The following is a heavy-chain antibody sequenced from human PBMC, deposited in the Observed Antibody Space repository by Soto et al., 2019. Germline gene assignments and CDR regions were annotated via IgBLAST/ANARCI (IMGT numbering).Heavy chain of an antibody. CDR1: EFTFSNYA. Sequence: GGSLRLSCAASEFTFSNYAMSWVRQAPGKGLEWVSAISYGGGTTYYADTVKGRFTISRDNSKNTLYLQMNSLRAEDTAVYYCAKNPGYYYDSTGYHFDYWGQGTLVTVSS. J-gene: IGHJ4*02. CDR3: AKNPGYYYDSTGYHFDY. V-gene: IGHV3-23*01. D-gene: IGHD3-22*01. CDR2: ISYGGGTT.